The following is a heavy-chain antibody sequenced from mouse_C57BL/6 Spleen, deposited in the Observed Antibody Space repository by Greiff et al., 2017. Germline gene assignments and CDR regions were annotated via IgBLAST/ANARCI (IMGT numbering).Heavy chain of an antibody. CDR2: IYPGSGST. CDR3: ARGSDLLWSLWFAY. CDR1: GYTFTSYW. Sequence: QVQLQQPGAELVKPGASVKMSCKASGYTFTSYWITWVKQRPGQGLEWIGDIYPGSGSTNYNEKFKSKATLTVDTSSSTAYMQLSSLTSEDSAVYDCARGSDLLWSLWFAYWGQGTLVTVSA. D-gene: IGHD2-1*01. V-gene: IGHV1-55*01. J-gene: IGHJ3*01.